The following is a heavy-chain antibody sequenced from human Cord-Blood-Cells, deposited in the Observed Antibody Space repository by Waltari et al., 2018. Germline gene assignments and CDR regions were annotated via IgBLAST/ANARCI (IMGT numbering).Heavy chain of an antibody. D-gene: IGHD3-22*01. V-gene: IGHV4-39*01. CDR3: ASPGADYYDSSGYLYYFDY. J-gene: IGHJ4*02. Sequence: QLQLQESGPGLVKPSETLSLTCTVSGGSISSSSYYWGWIRQPPGKGLEWIGSIYYSGSTYYNPSLKSRVTISVDTTNNQFSLKLSSVTAADTAVYYCASPGADYYDSSGYLYYFDYWGQGTLVTVSS. CDR2: IYYSGST. CDR1: GGSISSSSYY.